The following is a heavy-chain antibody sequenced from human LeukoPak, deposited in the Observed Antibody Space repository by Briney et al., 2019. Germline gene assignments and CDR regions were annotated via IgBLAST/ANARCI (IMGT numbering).Heavy chain of an antibody. D-gene: IGHD2-21*02. Sequence: GESLKISCKGSGYSFTSYWIGWVRQIPGKGLKWMGIMYPGDSDTRFSPSFQGQLTISAHKSNSTASLQGSSLKASDTAMYYCARRRLLFDAFDIWGQGTMVTVSS. J-gene: IGHJ3*02. CDR1: GYSFTSYW. V-gene: IGHV5-51*01. CDR3: ARRRLLFDAFDI. CDR2: MYPGDSDT.